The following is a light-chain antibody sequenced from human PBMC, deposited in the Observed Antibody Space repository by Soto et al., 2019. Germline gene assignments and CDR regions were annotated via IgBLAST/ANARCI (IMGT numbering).Light chain of an antibody. J-gene: IGKJ5*01. V-gene: IGKV1-39*01. CDR3: QPNSGTPIT. CDR1: PGISPF. Sequence: DLQMPQSPSSRSTSVVVRVHITGRASPGISPFVNWYTPTPGTAPHLLIYVASSLQSEVPSRFSGSGSGTDFTITIPRLPPEDLATDDRQPNSGTPITGGQGTQVEIK. CDR2: VAS.